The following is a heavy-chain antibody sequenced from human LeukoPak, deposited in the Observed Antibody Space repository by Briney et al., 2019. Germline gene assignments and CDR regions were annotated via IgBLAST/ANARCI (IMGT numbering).Heavy chain of an antibody. CDR2: VNNDGSGT. Sequence: GGSLRLSCAASGFAFSTYWMHWVRQTPGKGLVWVSRVNNDGSGTSYADSVKGRFTISRDNAKNTLYLQMNSLTAEDTAVYYCARDGILGSHDCWGQGTLVTVSS. D-gene: IGHD3-3*02. V-gene: IGHV3-74*01. J-gene: IGHJ4*02. CDR1: GFAFSTYW. CDR3: ARDGILGSHDC.